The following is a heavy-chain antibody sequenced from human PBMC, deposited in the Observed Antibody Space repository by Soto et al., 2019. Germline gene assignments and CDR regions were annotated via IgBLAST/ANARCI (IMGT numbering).Heavy chain of an antibody. V-gene: IGHV1-18*01. Sequence: ASVNVSCKASGYTFTSYAICWVQQSPGQGLEWMGWISAYNGNTNYAQKLQGRVTMTTDTSTSTAYMELRSLRSDDTAVYYCARGVDCSGGSCSLFDYWGQGTLVTVSS. CDR3: ARGVDCSGGSCSLFDY. D-gene: IGHD2-15*01. CDR1: GYTFTSYA. CDR2: ISAYNGNT. J-gene: IGHJ4*02.